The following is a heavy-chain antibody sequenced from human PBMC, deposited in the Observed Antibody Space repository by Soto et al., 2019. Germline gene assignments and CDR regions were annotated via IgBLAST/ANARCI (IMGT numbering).Heavy chain of an antibody. J-gene: IGHJ1*01. CDR3: ARASGGAAREYFQH. D-gene: IGHD6-6*01. CDR1: GYTFTSYG. Sequence: ASVKVSCKASGYTFTSYGISWVRQAPGQGLEWMGWISAYNGNTNYAQKLQGRVTMTTDTSTSTAYMELRSLRADDTAVYYCARASGGAAREYFQHWGQGTLVTVSS. V-gene: IGHV1-18*01. CDR2: ISAYNGNT.